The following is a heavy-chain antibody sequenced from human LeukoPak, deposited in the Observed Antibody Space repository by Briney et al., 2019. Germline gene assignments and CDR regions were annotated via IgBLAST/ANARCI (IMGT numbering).Heavy chain of an antibody. D-gene: IGHD1-20*01. V-gene: IGHV1-69*05. Sequence: SVKVSCKASGGTFSSYAISWVREAPGQGLEWMGRIIPIFGTANFAQKFQGRVTITTDESTSTAYMELSSLRSEDTAVYYCARDLLTGTAGYWGQGTLVTVSS. J-gene: IGHJ4*02. CDR3: ARDLLTGTAGY. CDR1: GGTFSSYA. CDR2: IIPIFGTA.